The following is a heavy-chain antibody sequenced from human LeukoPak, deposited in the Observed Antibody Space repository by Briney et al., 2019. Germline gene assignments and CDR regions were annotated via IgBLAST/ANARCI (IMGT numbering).Heavy chain of an antibody. Sequence: GGSLRLSCAASGLTFSSYAMSWVRQAPGKGLEWVSAISGSGGSTYYADSVKGRFTISRDNSKNTLYLQMNSLRAEDTAVYYCAKGDRSSWQLVPYGMDVWGQGTTVTVSS. J-gene: IGHJ6*02. D-gene: IGHD6-13*01. V-gene: IGHV3-23*01. CDR1: GLTFSSYA. CDR2: ISGSGGST. CDR3: AKGDRSSWQLVPYGMDV.